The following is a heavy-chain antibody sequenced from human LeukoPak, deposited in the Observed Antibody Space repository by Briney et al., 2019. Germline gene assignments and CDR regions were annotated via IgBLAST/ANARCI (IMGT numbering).Heavy chain of an antibody. D-gene: IGHD2-15*01. V-gene: IGHV3-30-3*01. J-gene: IGHJ4*02. CDR3: AREDIVVVVAATNYFDY. CDR2: ILYDGSNK. CDR1: GFNFCRYP. Sequence: GGPLSLLCGACGFNFCRYPMQGVPEAPDGGRVCVVVILYDGSNKYYADSVKGRFTISRDNSKNTLYLQMNSLRAEDTAVYYCAREDIVVVVAATNYFDYWGQGTLVTVSS.